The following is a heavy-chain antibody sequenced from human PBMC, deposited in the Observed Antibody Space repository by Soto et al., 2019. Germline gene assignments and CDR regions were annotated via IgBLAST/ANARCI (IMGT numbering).Heavy chain of an antibody. D-gene: IGHD2-2*01. Sequence: EVQLVESGGGLVQPGRSLRLSCAASGFTFDDYAMHWVRQAPGRGLEWVSGISSNSGSVGYAYSVQGRFTISRDNAKKSLYLEMNSLRPEDTAWYYCAKGQTYCSSPSCYFLPRVDAPWGQGTLVTVSS. CDR2: ISSNSGSV. CDR3: AKGQTYCSSPSCYFLPRVDAP. J-gene: IGHJ5*02. V-gene: IGHV3-9*01. CDR1: GFTFDDYA.